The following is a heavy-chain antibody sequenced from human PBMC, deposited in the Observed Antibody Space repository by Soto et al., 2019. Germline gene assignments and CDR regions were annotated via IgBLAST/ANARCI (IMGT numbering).Heavy chain of an antibody. Sequence: QITLKESGPTLVKPTQTLTLTCTFSGFSLTSRPVGVGWVRQPPGKALEWLAFIYWDDDKRYSPSLRSTLTVTKDDSKSQVVLTLTNMDPVDTATYYCAHRRNYDGSWNEGVFDYWGQGILVTVSS. CDR3: AHRRNYDGSWNEGVFDY. D-gene: IGHD3-16*01. CDR2: IYWDDDK. J-gene: IGHJ4*02. V-gene: IGHV2-5*02. CDR1: GFSLTSRPVG.